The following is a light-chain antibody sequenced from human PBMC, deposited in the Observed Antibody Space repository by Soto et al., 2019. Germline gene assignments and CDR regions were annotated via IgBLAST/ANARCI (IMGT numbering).Light chain of an antibody. Sequence: EIVLTQSPGTLSLSPGERATLSCRASQSVSNNYLAWYQQKPGQAPRLLIYDASSRAAGIPDRFSGSGSGTDFTLTISRLEPEDFASYFCLQVYSFPRTFGLGTKVDIK. J-gene: IGKJ1*01. V-gene: IGKV3-20*01. CDR2: DAS. CDR3: LQVYSFPRT. CDR1: QSVSNNY.